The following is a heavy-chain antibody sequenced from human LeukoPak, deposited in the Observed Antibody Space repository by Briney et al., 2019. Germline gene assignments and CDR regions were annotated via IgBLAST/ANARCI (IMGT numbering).Heavy chain of an antibody. J-gene: IGHJ5*02. D-gene: IGHD6-19*01. V-gene: IGHV1-18*04. CDR1: GYTFTSNG. Sequence: ASVKLSCKASGYTFTSNGISWVRQAPGQGLEWMGWISAYNGNTNYAQKLQGSVTMTTDATTSTAYMVLRSLRSDDTAVYYCAGETLEDSSGPNWFDPWGQGTLVTVSS. CDR3: AGETLEDSSGPNWFDP. CDR2: ISAYNGNT.